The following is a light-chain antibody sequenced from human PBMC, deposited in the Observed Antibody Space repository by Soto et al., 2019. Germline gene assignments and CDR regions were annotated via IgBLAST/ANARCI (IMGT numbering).Light chain of an antibody. CDR1: QSVSSTY. V-gene: IGKV3-20*01. Sequence: EVVLTQSPGTLSLSPGERATLSCRASQSVSSTYLAWYQQRPGQAPRLLIYGASTRATDIPDRISGSGSGTDFTLTVSRLEPEDFAVYYCQHYGSTPWSFGQGTKVVIK. CDR3: QHYGSTPWS. J-gene: IGKJ1*01. CDR2: GAS.